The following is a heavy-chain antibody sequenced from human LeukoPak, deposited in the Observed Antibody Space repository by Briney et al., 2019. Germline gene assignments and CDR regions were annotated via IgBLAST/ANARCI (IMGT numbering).Heavy chain of an antibody. V-gene: IGHV4-4*07. D-gene: IGHD4-11*01. CDR2: IYTSGST. Sequence: PSETLSLTCTVSGGSISSYYWSWIRQPAGKGLEWIGRIYTSGSTNYNPSLKSRVTMSVDTSKNQFSLKLSSVTAADTAVYYCARDPPTTISSTVTLYYYYMDVWGKGTTVTVSS. CDR1: GGSISSYY. CDR3: ARDPPTTISSTVTLYYYYMDV. J-gene: IGHJ6*03.